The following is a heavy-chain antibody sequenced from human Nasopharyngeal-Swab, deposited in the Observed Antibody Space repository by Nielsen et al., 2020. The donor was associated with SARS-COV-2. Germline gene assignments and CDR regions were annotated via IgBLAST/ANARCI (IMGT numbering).Heavy chain of an antibody. Sequence: SETLSLTCTVSGGSVSSGSYYWSWIRQPPGKGLEWIGYIYYSGSTNYNPSLKSRVTISVDTSKNQFSLKLSSVTAADTAVYYCARGLGYCTGGVCYTHRARLDFDYWGQGTLVTVSS. J-gene: IGHJ4*02. CDR3: ARGLGYCTGGVCYTHRARLDFDY. CDR2: IYYSGST. D-gene: IGHD2-8*02. CDR1: GGSVSSGSYY. V-gene: IGHV4-61*01.